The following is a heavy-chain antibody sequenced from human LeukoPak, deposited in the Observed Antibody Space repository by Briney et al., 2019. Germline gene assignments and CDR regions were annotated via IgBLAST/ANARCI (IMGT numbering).Heavy chain of an antibody. CDR2: IKSKTAGGTI. CDR1: GFTFSNTW. CDR3: ARDWYHAFDF. J-gene: IGHJ3*01. D-gene: IGHD3-9*01. V-gene: IGHV3-15*07. Sequence: GGSLRLSCAASGFTFSNTWMNWVRQAPGKGLEWVGRIKSKTAGGTIDYAAPVKGRFTISRDDSKNMVYLQLNSLKTEDTGVYYCARDWYHAFDFWGQGTMVTVSS.